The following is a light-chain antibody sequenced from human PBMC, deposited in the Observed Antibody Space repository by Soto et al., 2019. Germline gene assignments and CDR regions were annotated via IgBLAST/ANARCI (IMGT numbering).Light chain of an antibody. V-gene: IGLV1-47*01. J-gene: IGLJ1*01. Sequence: QSVLTQPPSASGTPGQRVTISCSGSSSNIGSNYVYCYQQLPGTAPKLLIYRNNQRPSGVPDRFSGSKSGTSASLAISGLRSEDEDDYYCAAWEGSVSGYVFGTGTKLTVL. CDR2: RNN. CDR1: SSNIGSNY. CDR3: AAWEGSVSGYV.